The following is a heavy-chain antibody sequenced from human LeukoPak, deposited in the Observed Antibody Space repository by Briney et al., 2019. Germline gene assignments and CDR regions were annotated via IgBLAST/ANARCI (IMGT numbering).Heavy chain of an antibody. J-gene: IGHJ4*02. Sequence: GGPLRLSCTASKFTFSNYAMSWVRQAPGKGLEWVSVISGSGGSTYYADSVKGRFTISRDNPKDTLFLQMNSLRTEDTAVYYCAKRSNFWTGYLDYWGQGTLVTVSS. CDR1: KFTFSNYA. CDR3: AKRSNFWTGYLDY. V-gene: IGHV3-23*01. D-gene: IGHD3/OR15-3a*01. CDR2: ISGSGGST.